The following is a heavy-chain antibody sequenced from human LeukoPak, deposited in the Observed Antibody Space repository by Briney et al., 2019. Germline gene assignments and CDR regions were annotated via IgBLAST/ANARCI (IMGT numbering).Heavy chain of an antibody. CDR3: ARDDVVLHDDRFEGAFDI. CDR1: ALTFSSYS. Sequence: RPGGSLTLSCATYALTFSSYSMKWLPQAQGKGLEWVSSISSGSRHIYHADSGKGRFTMSRDNAKTSLYLQIHRLGDEATADYYRARDDVVLHDDRFEGAFDIWGQGTMVTVSS. D-gene: IGHD3-22*01. J-gene: IGHJ3*02. CDR2: ISSGSRHI. V-gene: IGHV3-21*01.